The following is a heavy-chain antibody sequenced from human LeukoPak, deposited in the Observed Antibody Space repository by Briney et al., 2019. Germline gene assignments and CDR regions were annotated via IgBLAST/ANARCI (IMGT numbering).Heavy chain of an antibody. CDR3: TRHASGSYQWLDY. J-gene: IGHJ4*02. CDR1: GFTFSSYG. Sequence: PGGSLRLSCAASGFTFSSYGMSWVRQAPGKGLEWVSGISGSGGSSYYADSVKGRFTVSRDYSKNSLYLQMNSLRAEDTAVYYCTRHASGSYQWLDYWGQGTLVTVSS. D-gene: IGHD3-10*01. CDR2: ISGSGGSS. V-gene: IGHV3-23*01.